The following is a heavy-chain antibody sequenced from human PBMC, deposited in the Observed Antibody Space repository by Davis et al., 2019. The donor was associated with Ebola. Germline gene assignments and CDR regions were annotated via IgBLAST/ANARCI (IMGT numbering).Heavy chain of an antibody. CDR3: ARDPTISGVVITGWFDT. J-gene: IGHJ5*02. D-gene: IGHD3-3*01. CDR1: GFTFSDYY. Sequence: GESLKISCAASGFTFSDYYMSWIRQAPGKGLEWVANIKQDGSEKYYVDSVKGRFTISRDNAKNSLYLQMNSLRAEDTALYYCARDPTISGVVITGWFDTWGQGALVTVSS. V-gene: IGHV3-7*01. CDR2: IKQDGSEK.